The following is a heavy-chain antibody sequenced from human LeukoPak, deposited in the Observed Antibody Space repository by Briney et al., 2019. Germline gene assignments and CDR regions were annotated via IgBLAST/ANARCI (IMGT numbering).Heavy chain of an antibody. V-gene: IGHV4-34*01. CDR2: INHSGST. J-gene: IGHJ4*02. Sequence: PSETLSLTCAVYGGSFSGYYWSWIRQPPGKGLEWIGEINHSGSTNYNPSLKSRVTISVDTSKNQFSLKLSSVTAADTAVYYCARDPDGMVDYWGQGTLVTVSS. CDR1: GGSFSGYY. D-gene: IGHD1-26*01. CDR3: ARDPDGMVDY.